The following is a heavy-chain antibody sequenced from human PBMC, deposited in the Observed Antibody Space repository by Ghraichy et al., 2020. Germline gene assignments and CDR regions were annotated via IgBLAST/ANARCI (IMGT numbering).Heavy chain of an antibody. CDR3: ARSVIAATLAY. V-gene: IGHV1-3*01. CDR1: GYTFTNYA. Sequence: ASVKVSCKASGYTFTNYAMHWVRQAPGQRLEWMGWINAGDGNTKYSQKFQGRVTITRDTSASTAYMELSSLRSEDTAVYYCARSVIAATLAYWGQGTLVTVSS. D-gene: IGHD2-15*01. J-gene: IGHJ4*02. CDR2: INAGDGNT.